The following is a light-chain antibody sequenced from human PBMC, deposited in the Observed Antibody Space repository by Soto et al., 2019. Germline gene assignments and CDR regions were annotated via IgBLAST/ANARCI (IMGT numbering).Light chain of an antibody. CDR3: SSYSSTITRV. CDR2: DVS. Sequence: QSVLTQPESVSGAPGQSITLPFFGNSSENGAYNYASWYQQHPGKAPKLIIYDVSNRPSGVSNRFSGSKSGYTASLTISGLQAEDEADYYCSSYSSTITRVFGTGTKVTVL. CDR1: SSENGAYNY. V-gene: IGLV2-14*03. J-gene: IGLJ1*01.